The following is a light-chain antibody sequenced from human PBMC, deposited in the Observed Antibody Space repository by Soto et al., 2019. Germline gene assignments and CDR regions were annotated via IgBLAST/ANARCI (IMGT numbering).Light chain of an antibody. CDR3: QQLHSYPVT. CDR2: DAS. CDR1: QSVSSY. V-gene: IGKV3-11*01. J-gene: IGKJ5*01. Sequence: EIVLTQSPATLSLSPGERATLSCRASQSVSSYLAWYQQKPGQAPRLLIYDASNRATGIPARFSGSGSGTEFTLTISSLQPEDSATYYCQQLHSYPVTFGHGTRLEI.